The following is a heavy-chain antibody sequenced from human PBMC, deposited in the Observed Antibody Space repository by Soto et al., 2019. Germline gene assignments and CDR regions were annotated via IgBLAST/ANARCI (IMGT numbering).Heavy chain of an antibody. CDR3: ARALGHYYDSSGNFDY. V-gene: IGHV4-30-4*01. CDR2: IYYSGST. Sequence: QVQLQESGPGLVKPSQTLSLTCTVSGGSISSGDYYWSWIRQPPGKGLEWIGYIYYSGSTYYNPSLKSRVNISVDTSKNQFSLKLSSVTAADTAVYYCARALGHYYDSSGNFDYWGQGTLVTVCS. J-gene: IGHJ4*02. D-gene: IGHD3-22*01. CDR1: GGSISSGDYY.